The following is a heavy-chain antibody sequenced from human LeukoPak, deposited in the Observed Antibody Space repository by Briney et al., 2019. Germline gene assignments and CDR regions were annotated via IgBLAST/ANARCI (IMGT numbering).Heavy chain of an antibody. D-gene: IGHD2-2*01. CDR3: AREYCPVNSCYQSSLGY. CDR2: ISSNGGNK. CDR1: GFSFSTYT. Sequence: GGSLRLSCAASGFSFSTYTMHWVRQAPGKGLEYVSAISSNGGNKYYANSVKGRFTISRDNYMNTLYLQMGSLRAEDMSVYYCAREYCPVNSCYQSSLGYWGQGTLVTVSS. V-gene: IGHV3-64*01. J-gene: IGHJ4*02.